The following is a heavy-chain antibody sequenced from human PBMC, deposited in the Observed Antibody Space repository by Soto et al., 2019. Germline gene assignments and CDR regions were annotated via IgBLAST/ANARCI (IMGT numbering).Heavy chain of an antibody. V-gene: IGHV5-51*01. J-gene: IGHJ3*02. CDR1: GYSFTSYW. CDR3: AVLEGGGTYDYESPHAFDI. D-gene: IGHD3-22*01. Sequence: PGESLKISCKGSGYSFTSYWIGWVRQMPGKGLEWMGIIYPGDSDTRYSPSFQGQVTISADKSISTAYLQWSSLKASDTAMYYCAVLEGGGTYDYESPHAFDIWGQGTMVTVSS. CDR2: IYPGDSDT.